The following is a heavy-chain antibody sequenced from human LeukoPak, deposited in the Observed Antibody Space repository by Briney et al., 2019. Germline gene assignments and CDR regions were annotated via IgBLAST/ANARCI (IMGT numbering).Heavy chain of an antibody. J-gene: IGHJ3*02. CDR3: AKDRVTIFGVLDAFDI. V-gene: IGHV3-30*02. Sequence: GGSLRLSCAASGFTFSSYGMHWVRQAPGKGLEWVAFIRYDGSNKYYADSVKGRFTISRDNSKNTLYLQMNSLRAEDTAVYYCAKDRVTIFGVLDAFDIWGQGTMVTVSS. D-gene: IGHD3-3*01. CDR2: IRYDGSNK. CDR1: GFTFSSYG.